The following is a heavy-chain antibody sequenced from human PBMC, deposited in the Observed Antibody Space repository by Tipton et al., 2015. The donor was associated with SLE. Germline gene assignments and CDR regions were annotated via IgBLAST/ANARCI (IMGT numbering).Heavy chain of an antibody. CDR2: ISSSGSTI. D-gene: IGHD2-2*01. CDR3: ARDGRGVFSSTSWCGFGAFDN. Sequence: SLRLSCAASGFTFSSYEMSWVRQAPGKGLEWVSYISSSGSTIYYADSVKGRFTISRDNAKNSLYLQMNSLRAEDTAVYYCARDGRGVFSSTSWCGFGAFDNWGQGTMVAASS. CDR1: GFTFSSYE. J-gene: IGHJ3*02. V-gene: IGHV3-48*03.